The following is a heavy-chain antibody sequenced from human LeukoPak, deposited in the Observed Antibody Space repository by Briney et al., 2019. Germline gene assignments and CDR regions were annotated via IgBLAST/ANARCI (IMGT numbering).Heavy chain of an antibody. V-gene: IGHV3-30*02. CDR2: IRYDGGNK. D-gene: IGHD6-19*01. CDR3: AKDTRSGWYELDY. J-gene: IGHJ4*02. Sequence: GGSLRLSCAASGFTFSSYGMHWVRQAPGKGLGWVAFIRYDGGNKYYADSVKGRFTISRDNSKNTLYLQMNSLRAEDTAVYYCAKDTRSGWYELDYWGQGTLVTVSS. CDR1: GFTFSSYG.